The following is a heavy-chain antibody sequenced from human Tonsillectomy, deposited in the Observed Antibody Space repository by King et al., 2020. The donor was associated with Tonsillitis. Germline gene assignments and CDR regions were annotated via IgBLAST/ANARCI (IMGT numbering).Heavy chain of an antibody. CDR1: GFSLTTSGMC. V-gene: IGHV2-70*11. CDR3: ARITIFGVAIRAFDI. J-gene: IGHJ3*02. Sequence: TLQESGPALVKPTQTLTLTCTFSGFSLTTSGMCVSWIRQPPGKALEWLARIDWDDDTYYNTSLKTRLTISKDTSKNNVVLTMTNMDPVDTATYYFARITIFGVAIRAFDIWGQGTMVTVSS. D-gene: IGHD3-3*01. CDR2: IDWDDDT.